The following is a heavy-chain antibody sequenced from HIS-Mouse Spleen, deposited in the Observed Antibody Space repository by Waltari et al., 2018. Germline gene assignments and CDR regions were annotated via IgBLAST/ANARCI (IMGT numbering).Heavy chain of an antibody. CDR3: AREIPYSSSWYDWYFDL. V-gene: IGHV4-39*07. J-gene: IGHJ2*01. CDR2: INYSGST. D-gene: IGHD6-13*01. CDR1: GGSISSSSYY. Sequence: QLQLQESGPGLVKPSETLSLTCTVSGGSISSSSYYWGWIRQPPGKGLEWIGSINYSGSTYHHPSLKSRVTISVDTSKNQFSLKLSSVTAADTAVYYCAREIPYSSSWYDWYFDLWGRGTLVTVSS.